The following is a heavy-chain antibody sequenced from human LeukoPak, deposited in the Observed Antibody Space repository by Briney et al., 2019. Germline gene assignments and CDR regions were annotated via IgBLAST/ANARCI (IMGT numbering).Heavy chain of an antibody. CDR1: GGSISSYY. J-gene: IGHJ4*02. CDR3: ARGYTVVTPYYFDY. CDR2: IYHSGST. D-gene: IGHD4-23*01. V-gene: IGHV4-59*08. Sequence: PSETLSLTCTVSGGSISSYYWSWIRQPPGKGLEWIGYIYHSGSTNYNPSLKSRVTISVDTSKNQFSLKLSSVTAADTAVYYCARGYTVVTPYYFDYWGQGTLVTVSS.